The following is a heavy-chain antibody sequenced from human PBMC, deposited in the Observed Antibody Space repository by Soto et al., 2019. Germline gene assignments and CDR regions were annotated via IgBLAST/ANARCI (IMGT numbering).Heavy chain of an antibody. CDR2: ISFDGNDK. J-gene: IGHJ4*02. CDR3: ARDRYLDSYAFDY. CDR1: GFTFSSYA. V-gene: IGHV3-30-3*01. D-gene: IGHD3-9*01. Sequence: ESGGGVVQPGRSLRLSCAASGFTFSSYAMHWVRQAPGKGLEWVAVISFDGNDKYYADSVKGRFTISRDENENTLFLQMNSLRAEDTAVYYCARDRYLDSYAFDYWGQGTLVTVSS.